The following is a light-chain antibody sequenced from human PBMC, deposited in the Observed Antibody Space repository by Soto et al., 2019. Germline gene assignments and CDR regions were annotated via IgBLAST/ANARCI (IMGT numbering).Light chain of an antibody. CDR2: DAS. CDR3: QQYGSSLLT. CDR1: QSVSSSY. J-gene: IGKJ4*01. Sequence: EIVLTQSPGTLSLSPGERATLSCRASQSVSSSYLAWYLQKPGQAPRLLIYDASSRATGIPDRFSGSGSGTDFTLTISRLEPEDFAVYYCQQYGSSLLTFGGGTKVEIK. V-gene: IGKV3-20*01.